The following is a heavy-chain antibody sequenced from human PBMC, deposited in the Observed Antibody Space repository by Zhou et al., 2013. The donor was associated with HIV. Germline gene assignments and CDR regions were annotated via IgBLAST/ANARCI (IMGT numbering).Heavy chain of an antibody. J-gene: IGHJ6*03. D-gene: IGHD4-17*01. CDR3: AIAGMTTGYYYYYYYMDV. CDR1: GGTFSSYA. CDR2: IIPILGIA. V-gene: IGHV1-69*04. Sequence: QVQLVQSGAEVKKPGSSVKVSCKASGGTFSSYAISWVRQAPGQGLEWMGRIIPILGIANYAQKFQGRVTITADKSTSTAYMELSSLRSEDTAVYYCAIAGMTTGYYYYYYYMDVWGKGTTVTVSS.